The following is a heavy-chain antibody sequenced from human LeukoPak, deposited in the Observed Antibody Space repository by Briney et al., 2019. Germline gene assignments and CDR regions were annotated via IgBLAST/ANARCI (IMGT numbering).Heavy chain of an antibody. CDR2: INSDGSST. CDR3: ARGLSGYASSLGY. V-gene: IGHV3-74*01. Sequence: GGSLKLSCAASGFTFSSYWMHWVRQAPGKGLVWVSRINSDGSSTSYADSVRGRFSISRDNAKNTLYLQMNSLRAEDTAVYYCARGLSGYASSLGYWGQGTLVTVSA. D-gene: IGHD6-6*01. J-gene: IGHJ4*02. CDR1: GFTFSSYW.